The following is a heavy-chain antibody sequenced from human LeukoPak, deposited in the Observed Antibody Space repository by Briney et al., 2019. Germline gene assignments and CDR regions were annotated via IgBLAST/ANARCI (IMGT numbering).Heavy chain of an antibody. CDR3: AREDGIAVAGTGGYFDY. V-gene: IGHV1-69*05. CDR1: GGTFSSYA. Sequence: VASVKVSCKASGGTFSSYAISWVRQAPGQGLEWMGGIIPIFGTANYAQKFQGRVTMTRDTSTSTVYMELSSLRSEDTAVYYCAREDGIAVAGTGGYFDYWGQGTLVTVSS. J-gene: IGHJ4*02. CDR2: IIPIFGTA. D-gene: IGHD6-19*01.